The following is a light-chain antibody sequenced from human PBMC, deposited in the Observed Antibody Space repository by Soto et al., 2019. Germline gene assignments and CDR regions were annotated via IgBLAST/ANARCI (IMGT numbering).Light chain of an antibody. J-gene: IGKJ1*01. CDR2: DAS. CDR3: QQRSNCQPAWT. CDR1: QSASSY. Sequence: EIVLTQSPATLSLSPGERATLSCRASQSASSYLAWYQQKPGQAPSRLIYDASNRATGIPARFSGSGSGTDFTLTISSLEREDFAVYYCQQRSNCQPAWTFGQGNQVEIK. V-gene: IGKV3-11*01.